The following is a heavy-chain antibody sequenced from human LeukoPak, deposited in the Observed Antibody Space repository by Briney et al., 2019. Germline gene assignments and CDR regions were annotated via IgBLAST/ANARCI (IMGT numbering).Heavy chain of an antibody. Sequence: GGSLRLSCAAFGFTFSSYAMSWVRQAPGKGLEWVSAISGSGGSTYYADSVKGRFTISRDNSKNTLYLQMNSLRAEDTAVYYCAKDSEYSSSSRPFDYWGQGTLVTVSP. J-gene: IGHJ4*02. D-gene: IGHD6-6*01. V-gene: IGHV3-23*01. CDR3: AKDSEYSSSSRPFDY. CDR1: GFTFSSYA. CDR2: ISGSGGST.